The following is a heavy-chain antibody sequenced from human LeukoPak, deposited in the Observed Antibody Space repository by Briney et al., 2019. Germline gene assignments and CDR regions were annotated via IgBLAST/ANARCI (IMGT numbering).Heavy chain of an antibody. V-gene: IGHV4-59*01. J-gene: IGHJ4*02. Sequence: PSETLSLTCTVSGGSISSYYWSWIRQPPGKGLEWIGYIYYSGSTNYNPSLKSRVTVSVDTSKNQFSLKLSSVTAADTAVYYCARETRGYYYDSSGYTFDYWGQGTLVTVSS. CDR1: GGSISSYY. CDR3: ARETRGYYYDSSGYTFDY. CDR2: IYYSGST. D-gene: IGHD3-22*01.